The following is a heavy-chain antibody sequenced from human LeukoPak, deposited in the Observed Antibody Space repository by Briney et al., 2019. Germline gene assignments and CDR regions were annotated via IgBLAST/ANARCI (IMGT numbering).Heavy chain of an antibody. D-gene: IGHD6-19*01. J-gene: IGHJ4*02. CDR1: GFTFSSYW. V-gene: IGHV4-34*01. Sequence: PGGSLRLSCAASGFTFSSYWMSWIRQPPGKGLEWIGEINHSGSTNYNPSLKSRVTTSVDTSKNQFSLKLSSVTAADTAVYYCARVLGEQWPMYYFDYWGQGTLVTVSS. CDR3: ARVLGEQWPMYYFDY. CDR2: INHSGST.